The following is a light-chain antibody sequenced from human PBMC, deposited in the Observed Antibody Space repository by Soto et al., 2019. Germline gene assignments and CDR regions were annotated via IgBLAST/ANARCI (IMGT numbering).Light chain of an antibody. CDR2: DAS. J-gene: IGKJ1*01. Sequence: DIQMTQSPSTLSASVGDRVTITCRASQSISSWLAWYQQKPGKAPKLLIYDASSLESGVPSRFSGSGSGTEFALTISSLQTDDFASYYCQQYDSYSWTFGQGTKVEIK. CDR1: QSISSW. V-gene: IGKV1-5*01. CDR3: QQYDSYSWT.